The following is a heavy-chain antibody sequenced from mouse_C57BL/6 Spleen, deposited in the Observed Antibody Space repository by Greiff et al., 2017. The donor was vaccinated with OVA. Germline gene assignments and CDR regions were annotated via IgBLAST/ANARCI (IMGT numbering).Heavy chain of an antibody. J-gene: IGHJ3*01. V-gene: IGHV1-59*01. CDR1: GYTFTSYW. D-gene: IGHD2-4*01. CDR3: ARSYYDYDAWFAY. Sequence: QVQLQQSGAELVRPGTSVKLSCKASGYTFTSYWMHWVKQRPGQGLEWIGVIDPSDSYTNYNQKFKGKATLTVDTSSSTAYMQLSSLTSEDSAVYYCARSYYDYDAWFAYWGQGTLVTVSA. CDR2: IDPSDSYT.